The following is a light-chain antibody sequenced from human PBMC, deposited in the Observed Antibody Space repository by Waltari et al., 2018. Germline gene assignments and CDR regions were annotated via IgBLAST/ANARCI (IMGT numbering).Light chain of an antibody. CDR3: QQYYSIPRT. Sequence: DIVMTQSPDSLAVSLGERATINCKSSQSVLHSSDNKHFLAWYQQKPGQPPKLLIYWASTRESGVPDRFSGSGSETDFTLTISSLQAEDVAVYYCQQYYSIPRTFGQGTKVEIK. CDR1: QSVLHSSDNKHF. CDR2: WAS. J-gene: IGKJ1*01. V-gene: IGKV4-1*01.